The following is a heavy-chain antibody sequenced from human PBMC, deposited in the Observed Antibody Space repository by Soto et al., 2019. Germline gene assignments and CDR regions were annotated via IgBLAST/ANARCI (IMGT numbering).Heavy chain of an antibody. CDR2: VYFSGST. CDR3: ARDPYYERSGRGFDF. CDR1: GGSVSSESYY. Sequence: SETLSLTCSVSGGSVSSESYYWNWIRRPPGKTLEWIGYVYFSGSTTYNPSLKSRVTMSVDTSKNRFSLTLRSVTAADTAVYYCARDPYYERSGRGFDFWGPGTLVTVSS. D-gene: IGHD3-22*01. J-gene: IGHJ4*02. V-gene: IGHV4-61*03.